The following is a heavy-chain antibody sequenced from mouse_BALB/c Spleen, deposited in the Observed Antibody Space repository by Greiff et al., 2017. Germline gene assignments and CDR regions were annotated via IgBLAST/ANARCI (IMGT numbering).Heavy chain of an antibody. CDR2: ILPGSGST. V-gene: IGHV1-9*01. CDR3: ARRGVRRTRYAMDY. J-gene: IGHJ4*01. D-gene: IGHD2-14*01. CDR1: GYTFSSYW. Sequence: VQLQQSGAELMKPGASVKISCKATGYTFSSYWIEWVKQRPGHGLEWIGEILPGSGSTNYNEKFKGKATFTADTSSNTAYMQLSSLTSEDSAVYYCARRGVRRTRYAMDYWGQGTSVTVSA.